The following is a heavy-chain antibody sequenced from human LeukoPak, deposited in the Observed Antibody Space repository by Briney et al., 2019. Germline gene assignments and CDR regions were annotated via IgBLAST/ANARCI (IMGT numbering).Heavy chain of an antibody. Sequence: SETLSLTCTVSGGSISSYYWSWIRQPPGKGLEWIGYIYYSGSTNYNPSLKSRVTISVDTSKNQFSLKLSSVTAADTAVYYCARYREAAIRYYYYYMDVWGKGTTVTVSS. D-gene: IGHD2-2*01. J-gene: IGHJ6*03. V-gene: IGHV4-59*01. CDR3: ARYREAAIRYYYYYMDV. CDR2: IYYSGST. CDR1: GGSISSYY.